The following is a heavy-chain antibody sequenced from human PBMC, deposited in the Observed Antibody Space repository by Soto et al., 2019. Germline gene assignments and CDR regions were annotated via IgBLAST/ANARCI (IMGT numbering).Heavy chain of an antibody. CDR3: ARRERYYGSPGWFDP. V-gene: IGHV4-39*01. Sequence: NLPETLSLTCSVSGGSISSFTYYWGWIRQPPGKGLEWIGTAYYNENTYYNPSLKSRVTITVDTAKNQFSLNLRSVTAADTAMYFCARRERYYGSPGWFDPWGPGTLVTVSS. CDR2: AYYNENT. J-gene: IGHJ5*02. CDR1: GGSISSFTYY. D-gene: IGHD3-10*01.